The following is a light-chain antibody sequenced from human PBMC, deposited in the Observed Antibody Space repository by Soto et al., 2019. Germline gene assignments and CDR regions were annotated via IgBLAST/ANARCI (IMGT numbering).Light chain of an antibody. J-gene: IGLJ1*01. V-gene: IGLV2-14*01. Sequence: QSALTQPASVSGSPGQSITISCTGTSSDVGGYNYVSWYQQHPGKAPKLMIYEVSNRPSGVSNRFSGSKSGNTASLTISVIQAEDEADYYCSSYTSSSTLYVFGTGNKLTVL. CDR1: SSDVGGYNY. CDR3: SSYTSSSTLYV. CDR2: EVS.